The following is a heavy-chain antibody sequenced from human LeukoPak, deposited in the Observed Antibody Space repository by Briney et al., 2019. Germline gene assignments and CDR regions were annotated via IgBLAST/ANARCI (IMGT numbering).Heavy chain of an antibody. J-gene: IGHJ4*02. Sequence: SGRSLRLSCAASGFTFSSYGMHWVRQAPGKGLEWVSGINWNGGSTGYADSVKGRFTISRDNAKNTLHLQMNSLRVEDTAVYYCVSDHTGHDDYWGQGTLVTVSS. CDR3: VSDHTGHDDY. CDR2: INWNGGST. D-gene: IGHD1-1*01. V-gene: IGHV3-20*04. CDR1: GFTFSSYG.